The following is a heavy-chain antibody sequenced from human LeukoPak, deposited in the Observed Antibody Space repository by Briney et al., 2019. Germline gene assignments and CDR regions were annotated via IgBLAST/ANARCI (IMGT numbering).Heavy chain of an antibody. D-gene: IGHD6-13*01. Sequence: SETLFLTCTVSGGSISSYYWSWIRQPPGKGLEWIGYIYYSGSTNYNPSLKSRVTISVDTSKNQFSLKLSSVTAADTAVYYCARGTLAAGNAFDIWGQGTMVTVSS. V-gene: IGHV4-59*01. CDR1: GGSISSYY. CDR2: IYYSGST. J-gene: IGHJ3*02. CDR3: ARGTLAAGNAFDI.